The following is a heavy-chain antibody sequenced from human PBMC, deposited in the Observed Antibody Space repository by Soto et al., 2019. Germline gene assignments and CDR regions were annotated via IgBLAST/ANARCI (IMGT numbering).Heavy chain of an antibody. J-gene: IGHJ6*02. D-gene: IGHD5-12*01. CDR2: IYYSGST. V-gene: IGHV4-30-4*01. Sequence: SETLSLTCTVSGGSISSGDYYWSWIRQPPGKGLEWIGYIYYSGSTYYNPSLKSRVTISVDTSKNQFSLKLSSVTAADTAVYYCARGIVATWSNYYGMDVWGQGTTVTVSS. CDR3: ARGIVATWSNYYGMDV. CDR1: GGSISSGDYY.